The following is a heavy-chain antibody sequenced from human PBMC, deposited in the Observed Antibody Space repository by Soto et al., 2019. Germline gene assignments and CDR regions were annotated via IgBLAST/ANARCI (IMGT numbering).Heavy chain of an antibody. CDR1: GYTFTKHY. CDR2: INPSGGST. CDR3: ARDMVSGTYYYYYGMDV. Sequence: QVQLVQSGAEVKKPGASVKVSCKASGYTFTKHYMHWVRRAPGQGLEWMGVINPSGGSTTYAQKFQGRVTITGDTSTSTVYMQLSSLRSADTAVYYCARDMVSGTYYYYYGMDVWGQGTTVTVSS. V-gene: IGHV1-46*01. D-gene: IGHD1-26*01. J-gene: IGHJ6*02.